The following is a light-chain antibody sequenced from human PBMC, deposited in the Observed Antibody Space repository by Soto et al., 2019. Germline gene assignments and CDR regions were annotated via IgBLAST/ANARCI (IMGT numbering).Light chain of an antibody. J-gene: IGKJ1*01. Sequence: DIQMTQSPSTLSGSVGDRVTITFRASQTISSWLAWYQQKPGKAPKLLIYKASNLKSGVPSRFSGSGSGTEFTLTISSLQPDDFATYYCQHYNSYSEAFGQGTKVDIK. CDR1: QTISSW. CDR2: KAS. V-gene: IGKV1-5*03. CDR3: QHYNSYSEA.